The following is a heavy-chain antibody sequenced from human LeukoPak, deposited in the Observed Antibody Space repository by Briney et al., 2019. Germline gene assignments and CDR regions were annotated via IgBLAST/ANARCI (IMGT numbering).Heavy chain of an antibody. Sequence: PGGSLRLSCAASGVTFSGYSMHWVRQAPGKGLEWVAVIWYDGSNKYYADSVKGRFTISRDNSKNTLYLQMNSLRAEDTAVYYCASGVVTTLLDYWGQGTLVTVSS. CDR2: IWYDGSNK. CDR1: GVTFSGYS. V-gene: IGHV3-33*08. D-gene: IGHD4-23*01. J-gene: IGHJ4*02. CDR3: ASGVVTTLLDY.